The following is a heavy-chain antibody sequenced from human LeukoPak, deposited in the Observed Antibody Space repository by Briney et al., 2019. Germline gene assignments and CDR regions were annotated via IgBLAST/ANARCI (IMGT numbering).Heavy chain of an antibody. CDR3: AKDIAYDIWSGALDY. J-gene: IGHJ4*02. D-gene: IGHD3-3*01. V-gene: IGHV3-23*01. Sequence: GGSLRLSCAASGFSFSTNAMNWVRQAPGKGLEWVSGISGSGDNTYYADSVKGRFTISRDNSENTLYLQMNSLRGEDTAVYYCAKDIAYDIWSGALDYWGQGTLVTASS. CDR2: ISGSGDNT. CDR1: GFSFSTNA.